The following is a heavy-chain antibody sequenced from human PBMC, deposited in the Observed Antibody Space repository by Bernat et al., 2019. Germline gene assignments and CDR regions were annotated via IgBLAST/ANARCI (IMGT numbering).Heavy chain of an antibody. J-gene: IGHJ6*02. Sequence: QMQLVESGGGVVQPGRSLRLSCAASGFTFSSHGMHWVRQAPGKGLEWVAVISYDGSNKYYADSVKGRFTISRDNFKNTLDLQMNSLRPEDTAVYYCAKGVSAGSTHFKWSGMDVWGQGTTVTVSS. V-gene: IGHV3-30*18. CDR2: ISYDGSNK. D-gene: IGHD3-3*02. CDR3: AKGVSAGSTHFKWSGMDV. CDR1: GFTFSSHG.